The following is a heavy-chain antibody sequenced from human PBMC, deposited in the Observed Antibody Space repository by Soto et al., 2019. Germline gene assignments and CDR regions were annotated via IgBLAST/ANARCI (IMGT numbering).Heavy chain of an antibody. Sequence: ASVKVSCKASGGTFSSYTISWVRQAPGQGLEWMGRIIPILGIANYAQKFQGRVTITADKSTSTAYMELSSLRSEDTAVYYCARGSYCTNGVCRYYFDYWGQGTLVTVSS. CDR1: GGTFSSYT. CDR3: ARGSYCTNGVCRYYFDY. CDR2: IIPILGIA. V-gene: IGHV1-69*02. D-gene: IGHD2-8*01. J-gene: IGHJ4*02.